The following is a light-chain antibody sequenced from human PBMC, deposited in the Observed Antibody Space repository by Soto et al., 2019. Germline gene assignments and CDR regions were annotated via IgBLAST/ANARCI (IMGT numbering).Light chain of an antibody. CDR2: GAS. CDR3: QQYNNWPPWT. J-gene: IGKJ1*01. V-gene: IGKV3-15*01. CDR1: QSVSSN. Sequence: ETVMTQSPAILSVSPGERVTLSCRGSQSVSSNLAWYQQKPGQAPRLLIYGASTRATGIPARFSGSGSGTESTLTISSLQSEDFALYYCQQYNNWPPWTFGQGTKVEIK.